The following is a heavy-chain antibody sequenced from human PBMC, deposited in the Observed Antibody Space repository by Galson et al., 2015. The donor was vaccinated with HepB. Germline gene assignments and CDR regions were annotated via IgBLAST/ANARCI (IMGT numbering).Heavy chain of an antibody. V-gene: IGHV3-7*03. CDR3: ARERAFNYGTGY. Sequence: SLRLSCAASGFTFSTSWMSWVRQAPGKGLEWVANIKQDGSEKYYGDSVKGRFTISRDNAESSLYLQMNSLRAEDTAVYYCARERAFNYGTGYWGQGTLVTVSS. CDR1: GFTFSTSW. D-gene: IGHD5-18*01. CDR2: IKQDGSEK. J-gene: IGHJ4*02.